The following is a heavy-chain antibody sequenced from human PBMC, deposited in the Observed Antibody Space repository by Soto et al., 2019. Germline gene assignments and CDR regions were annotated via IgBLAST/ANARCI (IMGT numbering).Heavy chain of an antibody. CDR3: ARRVWESSDAFDI. V-gene: IGHV1-18*04. CDR1: GYNFATDG. D-gene: IGHD3-16*01. Sequence: ASVKVSCKTAGYNFATDGVTWMRQAPGQELECMGWISTYTGRTNYAQRLQGRVTMTTDTSTSTAYMELRSLKSDDTAVYYCARRVWESSDAFDIWGQGTMVTVSS. CDR2: ISTYTGRT. J-gene: IGHJ3*02.